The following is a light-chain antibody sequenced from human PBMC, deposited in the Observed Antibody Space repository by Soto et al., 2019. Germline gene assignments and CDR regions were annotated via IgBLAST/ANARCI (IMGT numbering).Light chain of an antibody. CDR1: HDITSC. J-gene: IGKJ3*01. CDR2: DAS. Sequence: DIQMTQSPSSLSASVGDRLTITCQASHDITSCLNWYQHKPGKAPKLLIYDASIWEAGVPPRFSGSGSGTDFTLTISGLQPEDVATYYCQHCDYLPIFGPGTTVDFK. CDR3: QHCDYLPI. V-gene: IGKV1-33*01.